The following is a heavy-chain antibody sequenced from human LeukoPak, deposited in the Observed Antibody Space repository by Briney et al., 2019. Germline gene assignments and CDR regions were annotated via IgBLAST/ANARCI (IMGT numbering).Heavy chain of an antibody. J-gene: IGHJ4*02. D-gene: IGHD6-13*01. V-gene: IGHV3-53*01. Sequence: GGSLRLSCAASGFTVSSNYMSWVRQAPGKGLEWVSVIYSGGSTYYADSVKGRFTISRDNSKNTLYLQMNSLRAEDTAVYYCAREDLAAAGSYSYWGQGTLVTVSS. CDR2: IYSGGST. CDR1: GFTVSSNY. CDR3: AREDLAAAGSYSY.